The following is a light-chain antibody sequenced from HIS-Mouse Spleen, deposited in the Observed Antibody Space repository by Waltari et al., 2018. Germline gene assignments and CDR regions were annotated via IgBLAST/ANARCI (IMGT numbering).Light chain of an antibody. CDR2: DVS. CDR1: SSDVGVYNY. V-gene: IGLV2-14*03. CDR3: SSYTSSSTL. Sequence: QSALTQPASVSGSPGQSITISCTGTSSDVGVYNYVSWYQQHPGKAPKHMIYDVSNRPSGISNRFSGSKSGNTASLTISGLQAEDEADYYCSSYTSSSTLFGGGTKLTVL. J-gene: IGLJ2*01.